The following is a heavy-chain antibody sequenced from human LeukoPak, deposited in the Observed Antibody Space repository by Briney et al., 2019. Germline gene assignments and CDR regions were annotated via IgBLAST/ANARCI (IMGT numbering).Heavy chain of an antibody. D-gene: IGHD2-15*01. Sequence: GGSLRLSCAASGFTVSRNYMSWVRQAPGKGLEWVAVISYDGSNKYYADSVKGRFTLSRDNSKNTLYLQMNSLRAEDTALYYCAKTGSWGSSNYYFDYWGQGTLVTVSS. CDR1: GFTVSRNY. V-gene: IGHV3-30*18. CDR2: ISYDGSNK. J-gene: IGHJ4*02. CDR3: AKTGSWGSSNYYFDY.